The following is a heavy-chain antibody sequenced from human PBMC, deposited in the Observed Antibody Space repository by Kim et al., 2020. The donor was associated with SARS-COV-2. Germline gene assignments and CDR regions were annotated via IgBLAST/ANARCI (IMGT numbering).Heavy chain of an antibody. J-gene: IGHJ6*02. V-gene: IGHV3-74*01. CDR2: IQGDGST. D-gene: IGHD3-16*01. Sequence: GGSLRLSCAASGFTFSIRWMHWVRQAPGKGLVWVSQIQGDGSTGYADSVKGRFTISRDNAKNTVYLQMNSLRAEDTAVYYCARDTSYGMDVWGQGTTVT. CDR1: GFTFSIRW. CDR3: ARDTSYGMDV.